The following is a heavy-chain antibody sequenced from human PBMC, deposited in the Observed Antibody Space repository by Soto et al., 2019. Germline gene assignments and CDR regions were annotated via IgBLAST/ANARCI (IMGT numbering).Heavy chain of an antibody. J-gene: IGHJ5*02. V-gene: IGHV4-39*01. CDR2: IYYSGST. CDR1: GGSISSSSFY. Sequence: SETLSLTCKVSGGSISSSSFYWGWIRQPPGKGLEWIATIYYSGSTYYNPSLKSRVTISVDTSKNQFSLKLSSVTAADTAVYYCARLFAYDILTGYYSWFDPWGQGTLVTVSS. CDR3: ARLFAYDILTGYYSWFDP. D-gene: IGHD3-9*01.